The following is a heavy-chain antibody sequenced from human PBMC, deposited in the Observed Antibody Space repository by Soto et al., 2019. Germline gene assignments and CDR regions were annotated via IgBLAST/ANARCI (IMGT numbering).Heavy chain of an antibody. Sequence: PGGSLRLSCAASGFTFSSYSMNWVRQAPGKGLEWVSSISSSSSYIYYADSVKGRFTISRDNAKNSLYLQMNSLRAEDTAVYYCARDAMVVTGSRAFDIWGQGTMVTVSS. D-gene: IGHD2-21*02. J-gene: IGHJ3*02. CDR2: ISSSSSYI. V-gene: IGHV3-21*01. CDR1: GFTFSSYS. CDR3: ARDAMVVTGSRAFDI.